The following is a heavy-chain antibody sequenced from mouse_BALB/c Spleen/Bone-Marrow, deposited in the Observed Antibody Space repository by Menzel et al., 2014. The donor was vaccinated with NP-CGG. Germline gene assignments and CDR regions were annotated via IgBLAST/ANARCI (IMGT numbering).Heavy chain of an antibody. D-gene: IGHD2-1*01. CDR2: IDPANGNT. CDR3: ARNGNYGAWFAY. Sequence: EAKLMESGAELVKPGASVKLSCTASGFNIKDTYMHWVKQRPEQGLEWIGRIDPANGNTKYDPKFQGKATITADTSSNTAYLQLSSLTSEDTAVYYCARNGNYGAWFAYWGQGTLVTVSA. J-gene: IGHJ3*01. V-gene: IGHV14-3*02. CDR1: GFNIKDTY.